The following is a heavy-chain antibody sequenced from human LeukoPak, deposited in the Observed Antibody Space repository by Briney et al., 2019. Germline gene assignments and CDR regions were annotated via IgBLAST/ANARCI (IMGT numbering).Heavy chain of an antibody. V-gene: IGHV4-39*01. CDR3: ARLLVGVITTHSGDC. CDR2: IYYSRGT. J-gene: IGHJ4*02. D-gene: IGHD3-22*01. Sequence: SESLSLTCAVSSDPISNSTYNWGWIRQPPGMGLEWIGTIYYSRGTYSNPSLKSRVTISVDTSKNQFSLKLSSVTAADTAVYYCARLLVGVITTHSGDCWGQGTLVTVSS. CDR1: SDPISNSTYN.